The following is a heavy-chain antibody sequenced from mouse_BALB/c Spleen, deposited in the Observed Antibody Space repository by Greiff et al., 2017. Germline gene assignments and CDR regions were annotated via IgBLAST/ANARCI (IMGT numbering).Heavy chain of an antibody. CDR3: VRAIRLLYFDV. V-gene: IGHV10-1*02. J-gene: IGHJ1*01. Sequence: EPGGGLVQPKGSLKLSCAASGFTFNTYAMNWVRQAPGKGLEWVARIRSKSNNYATYYADSVKDRFTISRDDSQSMLYLQMNNLKTEDTAMYYCVRAIRLLYFDVWGAGTTVTVSS. D-gene: IGHD1-2*01. CDR1: GFTFNTYA. CDR2: IRSKSNNYAT.